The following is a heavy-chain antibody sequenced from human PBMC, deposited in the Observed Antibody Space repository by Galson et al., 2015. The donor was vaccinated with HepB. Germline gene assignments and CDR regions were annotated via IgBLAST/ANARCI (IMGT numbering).Heavy chain of an antibody. D-gene: IGHD1-1*01. CDR3: AKESDPGTEYFQH. J-gene: IGHJ1*01. CDR1: GFTFSSYS. Sequence: SLRLSCAASGFTFSSYSMHWVRQAPGKGLEWVAVISYDGSNKYYADSVKGRFTISRDNSKNTLYLQMNSLRAEDTAVYYCAKESDPGTEYFQHWGQGTLVTVSS. V-gene: IGHV3-30*18. CDR2: ISYDGSNK.